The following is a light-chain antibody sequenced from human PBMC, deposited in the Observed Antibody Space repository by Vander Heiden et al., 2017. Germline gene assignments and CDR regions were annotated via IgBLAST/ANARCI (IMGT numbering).Light chain of an antibody. CDR2: WAS. Sequence: TITCRSSQSVSFSSNNKNYLAWYQQKPGHPPKLLIYWASTRESGVPERFSGSGSGTDFTLTISSLQAEDATLYYCQQFYSAPYTFGQGTKLEIK. CDR1: QSVSFSSNNKNY. CDR3: QQFYSAPYT. J-gene: IGKJ2*01. V-gene: IGKV4-1*01.